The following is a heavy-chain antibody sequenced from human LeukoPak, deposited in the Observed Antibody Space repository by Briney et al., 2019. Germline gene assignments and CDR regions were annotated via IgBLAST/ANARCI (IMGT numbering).Heavy chain of an antibody. J-gene: IGHJ6*03. CDR1: GFTFSRHG. Sequence: QPGGSLRLSCAASGFTFSRHGMHGVRQAPGKGLEGGAFIRYDGNNEYYGPSVKGRFTISRDNSKNTLYLQMLSLRIEDTAVYYCAKGWGANWNLYYMDVWGKGTTVTVSS. V-gene: IGHV3-30*02. CDR3: AKGWGANWNLYYMDV. CDR2: IRYDGNNE. D-gene: IGHD1-20*01.